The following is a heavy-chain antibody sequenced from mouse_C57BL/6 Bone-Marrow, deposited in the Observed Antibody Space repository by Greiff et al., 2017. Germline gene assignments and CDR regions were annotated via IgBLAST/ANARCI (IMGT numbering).Heavy chain of an antibody. CDR3: TRNYGRGY. J-gene: IGHJ2*01. Sequence: VQLQESGAELVRPGASVTLSCKASGYTFTDYEMHWVKQTPVHGLEWIGAIDPETGGTAYNQKFKGKAILTADNSSSTAYMELRSLTSEDSAVYYCTRNYGRGYWGQGTTLTVSS. V-gene: IGHV1-15*01. D-gene: IGHD1-1*01. CDR1: GYTFTDYE. CDR2: IDPETGGT.